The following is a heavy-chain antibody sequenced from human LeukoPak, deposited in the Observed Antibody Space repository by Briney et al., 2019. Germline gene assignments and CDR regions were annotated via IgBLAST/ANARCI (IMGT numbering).Heavy chain of an antibody. CDR3: ARPKADSSSWYRSDAFDI. CDR1: GYTFTSYY. D-gene: IGHD6-13*01. Sequence: ASVKVTCKASGYTFTSYYMHWVRRAPGQGLEWMGIINPSGGSTSYAQKFQGRVTMTRDTSTSTVYMELSSLRSEDTAVYYCARPKADSSSWYRSDAFDIWGQGTMVTVSS. V-gene: IGHV1-46*01. CDR2: INPSGGST. J-gene: IGHJ3*02.